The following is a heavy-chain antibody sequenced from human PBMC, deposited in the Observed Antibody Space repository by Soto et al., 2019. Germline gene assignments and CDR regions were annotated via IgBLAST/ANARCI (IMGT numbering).Heavy chain of an antibody. CDR2: IYPGESHT. CDR3: ARVGHSAARLDF. D-gene: IGHD6-6*01. CDR1: GDSFTDYW. Sequence: PGESLKISCNGPGDSFTDYWIGWVRQVPGKGLEWLGIIYPGESHTRYGPSFQGQVTISADKSINIAYLQWSSLKASDTAIYYCARVGHSAARLDFWGPGTLVTVSS. J-gene: IGHJ4*02. V-gene: IGHV5-51*01.